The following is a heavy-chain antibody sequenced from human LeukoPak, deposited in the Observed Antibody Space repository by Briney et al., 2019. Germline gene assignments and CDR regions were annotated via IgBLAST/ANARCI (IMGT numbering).Heavy chain of an antibody. D-gene: IGHD2-8*02. Sequence: SENLSLTCTVSGDSISNGVKYWSWIRQHPGRGLEWIRYISDSGRSYYNPSLKSRITMSVDTSKNQFSLNLSSVTAADTAVYYCARDQVECTGGTCQSRVGFDFWGQGTLVTVSS. CDR2: ISDSGRS. V-gene: IGHV4-31*03. CDR3: ARDQVECTGGTCQSRVGFDF. J-gene: IGHJ4*02. CDR1: GDSISNGVKY.